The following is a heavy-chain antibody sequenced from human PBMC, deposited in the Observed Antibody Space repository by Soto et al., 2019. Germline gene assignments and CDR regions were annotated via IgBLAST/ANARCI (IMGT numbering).Heavy chain of an antibody. J-gene: IGHJ4*02. V-gene: IGHV4-39*01. CDR2: VYYRGRS. CDR3: VSQRSTVPTQAYFDY. CDR1: GGSVTNSSYY. Sequence: SETLSLTCTVSGGSVTNSSYYWGWIHQSPGKGLEWIGSVYYRGRSYSKSSVKSRVTISVDTSKNRFSLSLNSVTASDTAVYFCVSQRSTVPTQAYFDYWGPGALVTVPQ.